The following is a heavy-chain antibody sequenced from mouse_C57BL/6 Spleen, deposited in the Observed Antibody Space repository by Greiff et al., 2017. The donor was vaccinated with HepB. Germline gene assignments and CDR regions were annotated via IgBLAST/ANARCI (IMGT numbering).Heavy chain of an antibody. Sequence: QVQLQQPGAELVRPGSSVKLSCKASGYTFTSYWMHWVKQRPIQGLEWIGNIDPSDSETHYNQKFKDKATLTVDKSSSTAYMQLSSLTSEDSAVYHCARKGEDYDGAMDYWGQGTSVTVSS. J-gene: IGHJ4*01. CDR3: ARKGEDYDGAMDY. CDR1: GYTFTSYW. CDR2: IDPSDSET. V-gene: IGHV1-52*01. D-gene: IGHD2-4*01.